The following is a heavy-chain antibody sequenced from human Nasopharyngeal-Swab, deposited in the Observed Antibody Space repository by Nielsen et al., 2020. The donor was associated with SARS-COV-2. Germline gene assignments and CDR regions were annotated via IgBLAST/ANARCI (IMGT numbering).Heavy chain of an antibody. J-gene: IGHJ4*02. D-gene: IGHD3-22*01. CDR3: ARAEGYYYDSSGYNY. V-gene: IGHV1-69*13. CDR2: IIPIFGTA. CDR1: GGTFSSYA. Sequence: SVKVSCKASGGTFSSYAISWVRQAPGQGLEWMGGIIPIFGTANYAQKFQGRVTITADESTSTAYMELSSLRSEDTAVYYCARAEGYYYDSSGYNYWGQGTLVTVSS.